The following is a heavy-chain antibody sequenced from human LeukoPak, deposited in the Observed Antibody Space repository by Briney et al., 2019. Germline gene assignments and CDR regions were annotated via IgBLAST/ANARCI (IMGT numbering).Heavy chain of an antibody. CDR1: GGTFSSYA. V-gene: IGHV1-69*13. CDR2: IIPIFGTA. D-gene: IGHD4-11*01. J-gene: IGHJ4*02. Sequence: ASVKVSCKASGGTFSSYAIRWVRQAPGQGLEWMGGIIPIFGTANYAQKFQGRVTITADESTSTAYMELSSLRSEDTAVYYCARGLVYSNTTFVYWGQGTLVTVSS. CDR3: ARGLVYSNTTFVY.